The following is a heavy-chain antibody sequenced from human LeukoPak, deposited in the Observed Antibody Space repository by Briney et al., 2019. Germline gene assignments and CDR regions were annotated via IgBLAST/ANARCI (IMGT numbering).Heavy chain of an antibody. V-gene: IGHV4-59*01. CDR3: ARIFHCSGGSCYSADV. D-gene: IGHD2-15*01. J-gene: IGHJ6*02. Sequence: SETLSLTCTVSGGSISFYCWSWIRQPPGKGLEWIGYIYYSGSTNYNPPLKSRVTISVDTSKNQFSLKLSSVTAADTAVYYCARIFHCSGGSCYSADVWGQGTTVTVSS. CDR1: GGSISFYC. CDR2: IYYSGST.